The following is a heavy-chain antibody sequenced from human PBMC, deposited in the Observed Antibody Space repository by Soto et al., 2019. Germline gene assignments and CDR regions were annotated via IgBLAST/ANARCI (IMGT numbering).Heavy chain of an antibody. D-gene: IGHD6-19*01. CDR3: ARGGWYAFDF. CDR1: GFTFSNYG. Sequence: PGGSLRLSCAASGFTFSNYGMRWVRQAPGKGLEWVADIKSDGSAKNYVDSLKGRFTISRDNAKNSVYLQMNGLRAEDTAVYYCARGGWYAFDFWGQGTLVTVSS. CDR2: IKSDGSAK. J-gene: IGHJ4*02. V-gene: IGHV3-7*01.